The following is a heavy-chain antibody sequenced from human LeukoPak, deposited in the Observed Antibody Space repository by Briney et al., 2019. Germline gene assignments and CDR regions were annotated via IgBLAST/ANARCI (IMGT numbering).Heavy chain of an antibody. Sequence: GESLKISCKGPGYSFTSYWIGWVRQMPGKGLEWMGIIYPGDSDTRYSPSFQGQITISADKSINTAYLQWSSLKASDTAIYYCARRLYSSGSNWYFDLWGRGTLVTVSS. CDR1: GYSFTSYW. CDR2: IYPGDSDT. J-gene: IGHJ2*01. D-gene: IGHD6-19*01. V-gene: IGHV5-51*01. CDR3: ARRLYSSGSNWYFDL.